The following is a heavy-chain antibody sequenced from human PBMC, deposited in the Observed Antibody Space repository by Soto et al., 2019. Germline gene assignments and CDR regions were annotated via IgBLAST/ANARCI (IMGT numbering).Heavy chain of an antibody. CDR1: GGSISSYY. V-gene: IGHV4-59*08. CDR3: ARHSGGERFRAPRYYYYMDV. D-gene: IGHD3-3*01. J-gene: IGHJ6*03. Sequence: SETLSLTCTVSGGSISSYYWSWIRQPPGKGLEWIGYIYYSGSTNYNPSLKSRVTISVDTSKNQFSLKLSSVTAADTAVYYCARHSGGERFRAPRYYYYMDVWGKGTTVTVSS. CDR2: IYYSGST.